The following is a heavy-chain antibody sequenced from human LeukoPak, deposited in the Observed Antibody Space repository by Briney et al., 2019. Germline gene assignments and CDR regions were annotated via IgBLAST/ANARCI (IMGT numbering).Heavy chain of an antibody. CDR3: ARVANNWNDIYYYYYGMDV. CDR2: INTNTGNP. D-gene: IGHD1-20*01. CDR1: GYTFTSYA. V-gene: IGHV7-4-1*02. J-gene: IGHJ6*02. Sequence: ASVKVSCKASGYTFTSYAMNWVRQAPGQGLEWMGGINTNTGNPTYAQGFTGRFVFSLDTSVSTAYLQISSLKAEDTAVYYCARVANNWNDIYYYYYGMDVWGQGTTVTVSS.